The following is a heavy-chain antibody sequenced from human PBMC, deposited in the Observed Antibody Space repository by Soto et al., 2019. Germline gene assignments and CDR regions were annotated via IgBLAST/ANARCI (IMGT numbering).Heavy chain of an antibody. CDR3: ARGITGTTSKYYYYMDV. Sequence: SETLSLTCTVSGGSISSSSYYWGWIRQPPGKGLEWIGSIYYSGSTYYNPSLKSRVTISVDTSKNQFSLKLSSVTAADTAVYYCARGITGTTSKYYYYMDVWGKGTTVTVSS. J-gene: IGHJ6*03. CDR2: IYYSGST. CDR1: GGSISSSSYY. V-gene: IGHV4-39*01. D-gene: IGHD1-7*01.